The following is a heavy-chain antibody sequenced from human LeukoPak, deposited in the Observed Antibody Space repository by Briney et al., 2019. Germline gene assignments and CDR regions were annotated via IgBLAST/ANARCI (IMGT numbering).Heavy chain of an antibody. CDR3: ARDLGSSSRTDAFDI. Sequence: ASVKVSCKASGYTFTSYYMHWVRQAPGQGLEWMGIINPSGGSTSYAQKFQGRVTMTRDMSTSTVYMELSSLRSEDTAVYYCARDLGSSSRTDAFDIWGQGTMVTVSS. V-gene: IGHV1-46*01. D-gene: IGHD6-6*01. J-gene: IGHJ3*02. CDR2: INPSGGST. CDR1: GYTFTSYY.